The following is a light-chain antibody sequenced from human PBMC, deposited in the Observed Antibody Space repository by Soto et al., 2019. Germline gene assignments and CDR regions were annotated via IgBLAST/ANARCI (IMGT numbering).Light chain of an antibody. CDR1: QGLVYGDGHTY. V-gene: IGKV2-30*01. CDR3: MQGTRSPPT. CDR2: KVS. Sequence: DVVMTQSPLSLPVTLGQAASISCRSSQGLVYGDGHTYMHWFQQRPGQSPRRLIYKVSNRDSGVPDRCSASGSGTNLTLKTSRVEAEEVRAEYGMQGTRSPPTFGGGTKVEIK. J-gene: IGKJ4*01.